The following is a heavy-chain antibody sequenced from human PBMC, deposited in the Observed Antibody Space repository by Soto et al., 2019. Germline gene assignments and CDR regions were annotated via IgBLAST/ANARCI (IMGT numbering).Heavy chain of an antibody. CDR3: ARGTLAVAGTAGFDP. J-gene: IGHJ5*02. D-gene: IGHD6-19*01. V-gene: IGHV4-31*03. CDR1: GGSISSGGYY. Sequence: PSETLSLTCTVSGGSISSGGYYWSWIRQHPGKGLEWIGYIYYSGSTYYNPSLKSRVTISVDTSKNQFSLKLSSVTAADTAVYYCARGTLAVAGTAGFDPWGQGTLVTVSS. CDR2: IYYSGST.